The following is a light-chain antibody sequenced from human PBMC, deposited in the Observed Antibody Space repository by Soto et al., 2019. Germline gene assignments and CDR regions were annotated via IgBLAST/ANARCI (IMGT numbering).Light chain of an antibody. J-gene: IGKJ1*01. Sequence: PGKRATLYCRASQSVTYGYLGWYQQKPGQAPRLLIYGPSGRASGIPDRFSGSGSGTDFSLTISRLEPEDFAVYFCQQYGSSPPTFGQGTRWISN. CDR1: QSVTYGY. V-gene: IGKV3-20*01. CDR2: GPS. CDR3: QQYGSSPPT.